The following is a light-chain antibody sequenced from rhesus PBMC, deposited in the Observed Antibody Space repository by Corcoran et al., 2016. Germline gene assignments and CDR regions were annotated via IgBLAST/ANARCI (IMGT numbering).Light chain of an antibody. J-gene: IGKJ1*01. V-gene: IGKV1-41*01. CDR2: SAS. Sequence: DIQMTQSPSSLSASVGDRVTITCRASQSISNYLNWYQQEPGKAPKLLIYSASSLQSGVPSRFSGSGSGTECTLTIGSLQPEDFATYYCQQFKNYLSFGQGTKVEIK. CDR1: QSISNY. CDR3: QQFKNYLS.